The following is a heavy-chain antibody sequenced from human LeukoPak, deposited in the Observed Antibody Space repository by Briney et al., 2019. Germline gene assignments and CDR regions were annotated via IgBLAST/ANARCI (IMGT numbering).Heavy chain of an antibody. CDR1: GFTFSSYA. V-gene: IGHV3-30*04. Sequence: GGSLRLSCAASGFTFSSYAMHWVSQAPGKGLEWVAVISYDGSNKYYADSVKGRFTISRDNSKNTLYLQMNSLRAEDTAVYYCARDRGSGSYYVYYYGMDVWGQGTTVTVSS. CDR3: ARDRGSGSYYVYYYGMDV. J-gene: IGHJ6*02. CDR2: ISYDGSNK. D-gene: IGHD3-10*01.